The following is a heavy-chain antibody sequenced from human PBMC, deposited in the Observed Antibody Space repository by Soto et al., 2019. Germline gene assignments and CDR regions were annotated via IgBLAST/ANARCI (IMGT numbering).Heavy chain of an antibody. J-gene: IGHJ4*02. CDR2: IWYDGDNK. Sequence: QMQLVESGGGVVQPGRSLRLSCAASGFTFSSYGMHWVRQAPGKGLEWVAAIWYDGDNKYYADFVKGRFTISRDNSKNTLYLHVNSLGVEDTAVYYCARVDRSLDYWGQGTLVTVSS. V-gene: IGHV3-33*01. CDR1: GFTFSSYG. CDR3: ARVDRSLDY.